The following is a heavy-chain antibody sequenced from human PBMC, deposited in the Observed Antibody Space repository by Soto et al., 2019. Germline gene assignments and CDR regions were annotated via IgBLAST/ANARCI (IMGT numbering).Heavy chain of an antibody. CDR2: ISGSGGSA. Sequence: PGGSLRLSCAASGFTFSSYAMSWVRQAPGKGLEWVSAISGSGGSAYYADSVKGRFTISRDNSKNTMNLQMNSLRAEDTAVYYCAKGALYSSSWRYFDYWGQGTLVTVSS. J-gene: IGHJ4*02. V-gene: IGHV3-23*01. D-gene: IGHD6-13*01. CDR3: AKGALYSSSWRYFDY. CDR1: GFTFSSYA.